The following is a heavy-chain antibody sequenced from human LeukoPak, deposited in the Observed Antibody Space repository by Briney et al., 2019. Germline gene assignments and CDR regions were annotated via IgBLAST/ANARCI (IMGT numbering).Heavy chain of an antibody. CDR3: ARSGPYYYHYLDV. Sequence: PSETLSLTCTVSGYSLTNGYYWVWIRQPPGKGLECMGADYHSGSTSYNSSLRSRVATSVDTSKNQFSLTLSSVTAADTAVYFCARSGPYYYHYLDVWGKGTTVTVSS. J-gene: IGHJ6*03. V-gene: IGHV4-38-2*02. D-gene: IGHD3-10*01. CDR1: GYSLTNGYY. CDR2: DYHSGST.